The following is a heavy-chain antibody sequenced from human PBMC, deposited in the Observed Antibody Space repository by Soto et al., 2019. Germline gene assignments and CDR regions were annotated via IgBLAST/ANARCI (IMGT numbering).Heavy chain of an antibody. V-gene: IGHV1-18*01. J-gene: IGHJ4*02. CDR3: ARVRYGDY. Sequence: QVHLVQSGAEVKKPGASVKVSCKASGYTFTSYGITWVRQAPGQGLEWMGWISAHNGNTDYAQKLQGRVIVNRDTSTSTAYMELRSLRSDDTAVYYCARVRYGDYWGQGALVTVSS. CDR2: ISAHNGNT. CDR1: GYTFTSYG. D-gene: IGHD1-1*01.